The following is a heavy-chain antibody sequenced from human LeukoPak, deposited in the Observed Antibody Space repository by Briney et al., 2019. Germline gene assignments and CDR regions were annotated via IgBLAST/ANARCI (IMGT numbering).Heavy chain of an antibody. D-gene: IGHD3-22*01. V-gene: IGHV3-74*01. CDR1: GFTFSRYW. CDR2: INGDGSTT. J-gene: IGHJ1*01. CDR3: ATGNYYDSRGYYTLGH. Sequence: QPGGSLRLSCAASGFTFSRYWMHWVRQAPGKGLVWVSRINGDGSTTSYADSVKGGFTISRDNAKNTLYLQMNSLRAEDTAVYYCATGNYYDSRGYYTLGHWGQGTLVTVSS.